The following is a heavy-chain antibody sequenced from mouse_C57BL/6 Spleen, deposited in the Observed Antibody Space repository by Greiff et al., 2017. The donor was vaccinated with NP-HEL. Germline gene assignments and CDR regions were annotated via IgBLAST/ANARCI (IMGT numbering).Heavy chain of an antibody. CDR2: ISSGGDYI. V-gene: IGHV5-9-1*02. CDR1: GFTFSSYA. J-gene: IGHJ2*01. CDR3: TRDRNPYYSNYGFDY. Sequence: DVMLVESGEGLVKPGGSLKLSCAASGFTFSSYAMSWVRQTPEKRLEWVAYISSGGDYIYYADTVKGRFTISRDNARNTLYLQRSSLKSDDTAIYYCTRDRNPYYSNYGFDYWGQGTTLTVSS. D-gene: IGHD2-5*01.